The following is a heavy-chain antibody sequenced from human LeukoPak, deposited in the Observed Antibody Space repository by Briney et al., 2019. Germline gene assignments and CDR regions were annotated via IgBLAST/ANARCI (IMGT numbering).Heavy chain of an antibody. V-gene: IGHV3-23*01. D-gene: IGHD6-19*01. CDR3: AIDRSGWPIDY. Sequence: GGSLRLSCAGSGFTFSSYAMSWVRQAPGKGLEWVSVISSTGGSTFYADSVKGRFTISRDNSKNALYLQMNSLRAEDTAVYYCAIDRSGWPIDYWGQGTLVTVSS. CDR2: ISSTGGST. CDR1: GFTFSSYA. J-gene: IGHJ4*02.